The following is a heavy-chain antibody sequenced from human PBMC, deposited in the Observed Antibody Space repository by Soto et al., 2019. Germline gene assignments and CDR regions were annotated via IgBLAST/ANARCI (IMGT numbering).Heavy chain of an antibody. V-gene: IGHV4-39*01. J-gene: IGHJ4*02. D-gene: IGHD1-20*01. CDR3: ERLKRITGNSVWFHG. Sequence: HSGSMSIGCAVSGVTVNSTMDYWGWIRQPPGKGLEWIGSIYYSGSTYYNPSLKSRVTISVDTSKNQFSLKLSSVTAADTAVYYCERLKRITGNSVWFHGCGQGT. CDR2: IYYSGST. CDR1: GVTVNSTMDY.